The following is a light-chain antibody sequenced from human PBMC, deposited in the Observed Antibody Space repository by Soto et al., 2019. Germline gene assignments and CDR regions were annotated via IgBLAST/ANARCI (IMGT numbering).Light chain of an antibody. Sequence: EMLMTQSPATLSVSPGERATLSCRASQGVGSNLAWYQQKPGQAPRLLIYGASTRATGIPARFSGSGSGTEFTLTISSLQSEDFAVYYCQQYNNWPITFGQGTRLEIK. J-gene: IGKJ5*01. V-gene: IGKV3-15*01. CDR3: QQYNNWPIT. CDR1: QGVGSN. CDR2: GAS.